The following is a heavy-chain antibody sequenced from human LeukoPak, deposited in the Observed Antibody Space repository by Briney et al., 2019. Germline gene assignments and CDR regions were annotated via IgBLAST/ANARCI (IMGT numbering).Heavy chain of an antibody. CDR2: ISSSSSTI. Sequence: QPGGPLRLSCAASGFTFSSYSMNWVRQAPGKGLEWVSYISSSSSTIYYADSVKGRFAISRDNAKNSLYLQMNSLRAEDTAVYYCARGRTYYDFWSGPSTRDAFDIWGQGTMVTVSS. CDR1: GFTFSSYS. J-gene: IGHJ3*02. CDR3: ARGRTYYDFWSGPSTRDAFDI. D-gene: IGHD3-3*01. V-gene: IGHV3-48*01.